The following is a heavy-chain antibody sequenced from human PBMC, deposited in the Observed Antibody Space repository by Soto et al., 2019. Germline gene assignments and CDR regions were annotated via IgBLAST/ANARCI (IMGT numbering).Heavy chain of an antibody. D-gene: IGHD3-22*01. CDR3: ARESSPTYDSSGYYDVLFDY. CDR1: GGTFSSYT. J-gene: IGHJ4*02. Sequence: QVQLVQSGAEVKKPGSSVKVSCKASGGTFSSYTISWVRQAPGQGLEWMGRIIPILGIANYAQKFQGRVTITADKSTSTXYXXLSSLRSEDTAVYYCARESSPTYDSSGYYDVLFDYWGQGTLVTVSS. CDR2: IIPILGIA. V-gene: IGHV1-69*08.